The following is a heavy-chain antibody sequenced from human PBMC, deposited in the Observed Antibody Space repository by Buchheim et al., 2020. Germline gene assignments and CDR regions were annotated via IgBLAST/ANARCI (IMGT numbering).Heavy chain of an antibody. CDR2: ISGSGDNT. CDR3: AKDIYGISGLYGMDV. CDR1: GFTFSNYA. Sequence: EVQLLESGGGLVQPGGSLRLSCAASGFTFSNYAMSWVRQAPGKGLEWVSAISGSGDNTYYADSVKGRFTISRDNSKKTQYLQMNSLRAEDTAVYYCAKDIYGISGLYGMDVWGQGTT. J-gene: IGHJ6*02. D-gene: IGHD1-1*01. V-gene: IGHV3-23*01.